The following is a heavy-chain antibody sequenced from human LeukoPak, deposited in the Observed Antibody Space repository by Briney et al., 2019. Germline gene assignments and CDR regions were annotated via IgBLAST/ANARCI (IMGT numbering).Heavy chain of an antibody. J-gene: IGHJ4*02. Sequence: GGSLRLSCAASGFTFSSYAMSWVRQAPGKGLDWVSAISGSGGSTYYADSVKGRFTISRDNSKNTLYLQMNSPGAEDTAVYYCAKITMVRGGGGYFDYWGQGTLVTVSS. D-gene: IGHD3-10*01. CDR3: AKITMVRGGGGYFDY. CDR2: ISGSGGST. V-gene: IGHV3-23*01. CDR1: GFTFSSYA.